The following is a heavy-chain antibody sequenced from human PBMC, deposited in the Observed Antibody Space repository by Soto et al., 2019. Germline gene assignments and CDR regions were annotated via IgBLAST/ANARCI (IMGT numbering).Heavy chain of an antibody. J-gene: IGHJ6*02. D-gene: IGHD6-19*01. CDR2: ISAYNGNT. V-gene: IGHV1-18*01. CDR3: ARDQESSGWTNYYYYYGMDV. Sequence: QVQLVQSGAEVKKPGASVKVSCKASGYTFTSYGISWVRQAPGQGLEWMGWISAYNGNTNYAQKCMXRVTMTTDPYXXQXYXERRSLRSDDTAVYYCARDQESSGWTNYYYYYGMDVWGQGTTVTVSS. CDR1: GYTFTSYG.